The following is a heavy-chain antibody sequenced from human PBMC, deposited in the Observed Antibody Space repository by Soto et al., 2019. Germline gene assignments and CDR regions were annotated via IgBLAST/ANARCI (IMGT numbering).Heavy chain of an antibody. J-gene: IGHJ4*02. CDR1: GYTFTGHW. V-gene: IGHV5-10-1*01. CDR3: TRHTGYDSSLDH. CDR2: IDPSDSCT. Sequence: GESLKISCQGSGYTFTGHWISWVRQMPGKGLEWMGRIDPSDSCTDYSPTVQGHVTMSADKSINTAYLQWSSLQASDTAVYYCTRHTGYDSSLDHWGQGTLVTVSS. D-gene: IGHD5-12*01.